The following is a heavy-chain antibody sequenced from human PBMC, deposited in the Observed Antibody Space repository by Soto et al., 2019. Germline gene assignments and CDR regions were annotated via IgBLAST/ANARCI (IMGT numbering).Heavy chain of an antibody. D-gene: IGHD6-19*01. CDR3: AAYSSGWYNFDY. CDR1: GGTFSNYG. V-gene: IGHV1-69*01. J-gene: IGHJ4*02. Sequence: QVQLVQSGAEVKKPGSSVKVSCKASGGTFSNYGISWVRQVPGQGLEWMAGIIPMFGSANYAQRFQDRVTITADESTSTAYMELSSLSYGDTAVYYCAAYSSGWYNFDYWGQGALVTVSS. CDR2: IIPMFGSA.